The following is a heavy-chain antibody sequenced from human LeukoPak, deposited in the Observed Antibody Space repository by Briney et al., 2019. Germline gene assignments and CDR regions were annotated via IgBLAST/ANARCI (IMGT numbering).Heavy chain of an antibody. CDR1: GFTFSSYW. CDR3: TRAYYDRVNWFDP. CDR2: INSDGSGT. V-gene: IGHV3-74*01. J-gene: IGHJ5*02. Sequence: GGSLRLSCAASGFTFSSYWMHWVRQVPGKGLVWVSRINSDGSGTSYADSVKGRFTLSRDNAKNTVYLQMNSLRAEDTAVYYCTRAYYDRVNWFDPWGQGTLVTVSS. D-gene: IGHD1-26*01.